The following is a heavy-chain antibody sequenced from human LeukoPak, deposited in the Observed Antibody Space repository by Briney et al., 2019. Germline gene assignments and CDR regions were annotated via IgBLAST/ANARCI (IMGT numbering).Heavy chain of an antibody. CDR3: AKGGGYEAQYYYYYLDV. V-gene: IGHV3-23*01. CDR1: GFTFRSHG. J-gene: IGHJ6*03. Sequence: GGSLRLSCVASGFTFRSHGMNWVRQAPGKGLEWVSGISGDGITTYYADSVKGRFTISRDNSKNTLYLQMRSLRAEDTAVYYCAKGGGYEAQYYYYYLDVWGKGTTVTISS. D-gene: IGHD5-12*01. CDR2: ISGDGITT.